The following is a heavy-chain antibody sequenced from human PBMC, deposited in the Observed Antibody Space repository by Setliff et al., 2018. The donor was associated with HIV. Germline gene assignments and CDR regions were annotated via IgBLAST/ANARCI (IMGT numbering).Heavy chain of an antibody. CDR2: IITHNYDT. J-gene: IGHJ4*02. CDR1: GGTFTTYA. V-gene: IGHV1-18*01. D-gene: IGHD3-10*01. Sequence: ASVKVSCKASGGTFTTYAISWVRHAPGQGLEWMGWIITHNYDTDYAKKFQGRVTMNRDTSTSTVYMEMRSLRSYDTAVYYCARDRQDYSAGSYIYYFDYWGQGTLVTVSS. CDR3: ARDRQDYSAGSYIYYFDY.